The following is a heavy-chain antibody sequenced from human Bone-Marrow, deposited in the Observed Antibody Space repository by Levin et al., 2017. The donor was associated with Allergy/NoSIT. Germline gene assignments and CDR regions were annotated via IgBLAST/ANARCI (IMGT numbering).Heavy chain of an antibody. J-gene: IGHJ3*02. CDR1: GGSFRGYY. Sequence: SQTLSLTCAVYGGSFRGYYWSWIRQPPGKGLEWIGEINHSGSTNYNPSLKSRVTISVDTSKNQFSLKLSSVTAADTAVYYCARGQGVVILSAFDIWGQGTMVTVSS. CDR2: INHSGST. V-gene: IGHV4-34*01. CDR3: ARGQGVVILSAFDI. D-gene: IGHD3-3*01.